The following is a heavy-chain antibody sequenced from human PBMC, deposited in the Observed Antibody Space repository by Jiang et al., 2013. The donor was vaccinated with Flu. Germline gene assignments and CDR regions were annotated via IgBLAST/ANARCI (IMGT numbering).Heavy chain of an antibody. Sequence: AWNWFRQSPSRGLEWLGRTYYRSKWYNDYAVSVKSRITINPDTSKNQFSLQLNSVTPEDTAVYYCAREANWGSVDPWGQGTLVTVSS. CDR1: A. D-gene: IGHD7-27*01. CDR2: TYYRSKWYN. J-gene: IGHJ5*02. V-gene: IGHV6-1*01. CDR3: AREANWGSVDP.